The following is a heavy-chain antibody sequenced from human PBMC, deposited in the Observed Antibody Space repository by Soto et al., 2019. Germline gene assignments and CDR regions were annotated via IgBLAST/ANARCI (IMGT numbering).Heavy chain of an antibody. CDR2: IWYDGSDK. CDR3: ARDNGDDGARAFDI. D-gene: IGHD4-17*01. J-gene: IGHJ3*02. V-gene: IGHV3-33*01. CDR1: RFTFSSYG. Sequence: PGGSLRLSCAASRFTFSSYGMHWVRQAPGKGLEWVAVIWYDGSDKYYADSVKGRFTISRDNSKNTLYLQMNSLRAEDTAVFYCARDNGDDGARAFDIWGQGTMVTVSS.